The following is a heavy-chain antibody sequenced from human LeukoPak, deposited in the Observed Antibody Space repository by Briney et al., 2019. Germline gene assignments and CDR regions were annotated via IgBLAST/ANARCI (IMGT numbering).Heavy chain of an antibody. CDR1: GFTFSSYG. D-gene: IGHD2-2*01. Sequence: GGSLRLSCAASGFTFSSYGMHWVRQAPGKGLEWVAFIRYDGSNKYYADSVKGRFTISRDNSKNTLYLQMNSLRAEDTAVYYCAKGPLVPAVLIDYWGQGTLVTVSS. CDR3: AKGPLVPAVLIDY. CDR2: IRYDGSNK. J-gene: IGHJ4*02. V-gene: IGHV3-30*02.